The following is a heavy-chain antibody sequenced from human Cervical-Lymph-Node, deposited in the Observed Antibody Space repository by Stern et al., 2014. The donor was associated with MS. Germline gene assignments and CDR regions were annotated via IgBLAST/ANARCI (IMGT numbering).Heavy chain of an antibody. V-gene: IGHV1-46*03. CDR1: GYIFTNYY. J-gene: IGHJ4*02. CDR3: ARADREYSSAYYFDY. D-gene: IGHD3-16*01. Sequence: QLVQSGAEVRKPGSSGKVSCKASGYIFTNYYMNWVRQAPGQGLLWMGIINPSGGSTTYTQTFQGRVTVTRDTSTSTVYMELSSLRSEDTAVYYCARADREYSSAYYFDYWGQGTLVTVSS. CDR2: INPSGGST.